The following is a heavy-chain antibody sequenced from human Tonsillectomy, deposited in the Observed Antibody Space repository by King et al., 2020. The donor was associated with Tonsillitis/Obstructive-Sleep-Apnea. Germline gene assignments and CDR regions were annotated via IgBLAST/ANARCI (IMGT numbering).Heavy chain of an antibody. CDR2: VYFSGNT. V-gene: IGHV4-39*02. CDR1: GGSTTSGRYF. D-gene: IGHD1-1*01. Sequence: LQLQESGPGLVKPSETLSLTCTVSGGSTTSGRYFWAWIRQPPGQGLEWIGSVYFSGNTNYSPSLKSRVTMSVDTSKNTFSLRLNSVTAADTAVYYCAGGTFKNTTTWFASWGQGTLVTVSS. CDR3: AGGTFKNTTTWFAS. J-gene: IGHJ5*01.